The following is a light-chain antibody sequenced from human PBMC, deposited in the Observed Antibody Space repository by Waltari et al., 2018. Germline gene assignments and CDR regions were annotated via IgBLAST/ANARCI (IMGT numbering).Light chain of an antibody. Sequence: QSVLTQPPSVSGAPGQRVTISCTGSSSNIGAGYDLQWYQQLLGRAPKLLIYGKSIRPSGVPDRFSDSKSGTSASLAITGLQAEDEADYYCQSYDSSLSGSVFGTGTKVTVL. J-gene: IGLJ1*01. CDR2: GKS. V-gene: IGLV1-40*01. CDR3: QSYDSSLSGSV. CDR1: SSNIGAGYD.